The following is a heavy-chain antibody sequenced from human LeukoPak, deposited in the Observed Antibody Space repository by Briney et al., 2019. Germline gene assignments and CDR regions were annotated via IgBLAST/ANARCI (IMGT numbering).Heavy chain of an antibody. D-gene: IGHD3-22*01. CDR3: ASSITMIVVVIPPYFDY. V-gene: IGHV1-69*05. CDR2: IIPIFGTA. J-gene: IGHJ4*02. CDR1: GGTFSSYA. Sequence: ASVKVSCKASGGTFSSYAISWVRQAPGQGLEWMGGIIPIFGTANYAQKFQGRVTITTDESTSTAYMELSSLRSEDTVVYYCASSITMIVVVIPPYFDYWGQGTLVTVSS.